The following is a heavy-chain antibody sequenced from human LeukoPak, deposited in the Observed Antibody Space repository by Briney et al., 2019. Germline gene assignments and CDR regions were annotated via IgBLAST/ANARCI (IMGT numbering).Heavy chain of an antibody. Sequence: PGGSLRLSCAASGFTFSNYWMSWVRQTPEKGLEWVANIKQDGSETVYVDSVKGRFTISRDNAQSSLYLQTNSLRAEDTAVYYCARDPYSSSWSYGMDVWGQGTTVTVSS. CDR3: ARDPYSSSWSYGMDV. J-gene: IGHJ6*02. CDR1: GFTFSNYW. D-gene: IGHD6-13*01. V-gene: IGHV3-7*05. CDR2: IKQDGSET.